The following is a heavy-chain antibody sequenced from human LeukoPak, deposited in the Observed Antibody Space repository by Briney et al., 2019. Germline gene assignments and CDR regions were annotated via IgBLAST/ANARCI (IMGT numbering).Heavy chain of an antibody. Sequence: SETLSLTCAVSGGSFSGYYWSWIRQPPGKGLEWIGEINHSGSTNYNPSLKSRVTISVGTSKNQFSLKLSSATAADTAFYYCARTNYYDSSGYYSLDYWGQGTLVTVSS. CDR2: INHSGST. V-gene: IGHV4-34*01. CDR1: GGSFSGYY. CDR3: ARTNYYDSSGYYSLDY. D-gene: IGHD3-22*01. J-gene: IGHJ4*02.